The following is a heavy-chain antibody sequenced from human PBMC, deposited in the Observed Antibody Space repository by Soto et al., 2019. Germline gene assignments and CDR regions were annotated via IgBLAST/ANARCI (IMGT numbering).Heavy chain of an antibody. V-gene: IGHV1-8*01. D-gene: IGHD1-26*01. CDR1: GYTFTGYD. CDR2: MNPNSGNT. J-gene: IGHJ4*02. Sequence: QAQLVQSGAEVKKPGASVKVSCKASGYTFTGYDINWVRQATGQGLEWMGWMNPNSGNTGYAQNFQGRVTMTRDNSITTAYMELTSLRDGDSAVYYCAGEKVGTTGIDFWGQGTLVTVSS. CDR3: AGEKVGTTGIDF.